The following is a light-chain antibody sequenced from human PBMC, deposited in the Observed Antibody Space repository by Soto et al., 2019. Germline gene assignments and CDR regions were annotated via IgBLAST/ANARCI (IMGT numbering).Light chain of an antibody. V-gene: IGKV3-20*01. CDR3: QQDGSSPT. CDR1: QSVSSSY. CDR2: DAS. Sequence: EIVLTQSPGTLSLSPGERATLSCRASQSVSSSYLAWYQQKPGQAPRLLIYDASRRATGIPDRFSGSGSGTDFTLTISRLEPEDVAVYYCQQDGSSPTFGPGTKVDIK. J-gene: IGKJ3*01.